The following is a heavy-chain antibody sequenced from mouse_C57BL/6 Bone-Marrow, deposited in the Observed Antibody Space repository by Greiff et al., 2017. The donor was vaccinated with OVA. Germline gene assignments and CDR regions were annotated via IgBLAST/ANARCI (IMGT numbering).Heavy chain of an antibody. Sequence: EVKLLESGGGLVQPKGSLKLSCAASGFTFNTSAMHWVRQAPGKGLEWVARIRSKSSNYATYYADSVKDRFTISRDDSQSMLYLQMNNLKTEDTAMYYCVRGLYYYGSSSYYYAMDYWGQGTSVTVSS. V-gene: IGHV10-3*01. J-gene: IGHJ4*01. CDR3: VRGLYYYGSSSYYYAMDY. CDR2: IRSKSSNYAT. CDR1: GFTFNTSA. D-gene: IGHD1-1*01.